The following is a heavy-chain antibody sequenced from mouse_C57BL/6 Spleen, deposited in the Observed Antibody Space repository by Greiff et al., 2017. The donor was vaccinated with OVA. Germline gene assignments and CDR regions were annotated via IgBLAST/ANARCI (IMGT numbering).Heavy chain of an antibody. CDR3: ARAYDYDGAWFAY. CDR1: GYTFTSYW. CDR2: IHPNSGRT. D-gene: IGHD2-4*01. V-gene: IGHV1-64*01. Sequence: QVQLKQPGAELVKPGASVKLSCKASGYTFTSYWMHWVKQRPGQGLEWIGMIHPNSGRTNYNEKFKSKATLTVDKSSSTAYMQLSSLTSEDSAVYYCARAYDYDGAWFAYWGQGTLVTVSA. J-gene: IGHJ3*01.